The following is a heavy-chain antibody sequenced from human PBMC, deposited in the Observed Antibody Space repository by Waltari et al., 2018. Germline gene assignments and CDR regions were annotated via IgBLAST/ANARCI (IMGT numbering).Heavy chain of an antibody. CDR3: ATVEGPTHAYSSSAHAFDI. CDR1: GYTLPELS. V-gene: IGHV1-24*01. Sequence: QVQLVQSGAAVKKPGASVKVSCKVSGYTLPELSMPWVRQAPAKGLEWMGGFDPEDGETIYAQKFQGRVTMTEDTSTDTAYMDLSSLRSEDTAVYYCATVEGPTHAYSSSAHAFDIWGQGTMVTVSS. CDR2: FDPEDGET. J-gene: IGHJ3*02. D-gene: IGHD6-6*01.